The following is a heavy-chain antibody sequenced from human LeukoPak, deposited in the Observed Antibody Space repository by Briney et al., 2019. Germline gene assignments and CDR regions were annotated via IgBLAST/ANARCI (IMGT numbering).Heavy chain of an antibody. V-gene: IGHV4-38-2*02. D-gene: IGHD6-13*01. J-gene: IGHJ6*03. Sequence: SETLSLTCTVSGYSISSGYYWGWIRQPPGKGLEWIGSIYHSGSTYYNPSLKSRVTISVDTSKNQFSLKLSSVTAADTAVYYCARFRIAAPPYYYYYMDVWGKGTTVTISS. CDR1: GYSISSGYY. CDR2: IYHSGST. CDR3: ARFRIAAPPYYYYYMDV.